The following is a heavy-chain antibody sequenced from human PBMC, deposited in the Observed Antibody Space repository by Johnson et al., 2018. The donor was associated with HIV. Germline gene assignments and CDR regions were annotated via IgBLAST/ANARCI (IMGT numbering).Heavy chain of an antibody. CDR1: GFTFNDYY. CDR2: ISTSGATI. D-gene: IGHD4-17*01. V-gene: IGHV3-11*04. Sequence: QVQLVESGGGVVQPGGSLRVSCAASGFTFNDYYMSWIRQAPGKGLEWLSYISTSGATIYYADSVKGRFTISRDNAKKSLYLQMNSLRSEDTALYYCARDSTPWGGDYVDYTFDIWGQGTMVTVSS. J-gene: IGHJ3*02. CDR3: ARDSTPWGGDYVDYTFDI.